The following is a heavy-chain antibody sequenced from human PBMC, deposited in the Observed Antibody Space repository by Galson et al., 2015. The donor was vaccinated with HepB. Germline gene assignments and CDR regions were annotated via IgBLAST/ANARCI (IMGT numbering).Heavy chain of an antibody. Sequence: CAISGDSVSSNSAAWNWIRQSPSRGLEWLGRTYYRSKWYKDYAVSVKSRITVNPDTSKNQFSLQLNSVTPEDTAVYFCARDHGAAIGAGSDAFDISSRGTRGTVAS. J-gene: IGHJ3*02. V-gene: IGHV6-1*01. CDR2: TYYRSKWYK. CDR1: GDSVSSNSAA. CDR3: ARDHGAAIGAGSDAFDI. D-gene: IGHD6-13*01.